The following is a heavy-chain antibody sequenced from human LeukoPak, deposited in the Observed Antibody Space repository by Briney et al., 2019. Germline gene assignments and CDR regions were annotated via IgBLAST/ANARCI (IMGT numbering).Heavy chain of an antibody. Sequence: GGSLRLSCAASGFTFSSYATKWVRQASGKGLEWVSVISSSGGTTYYSDSVKGRFIISRDNSKNTLYLQMNSLRAEDTAVYYCAKAGIAVPATPEYCGQGTQVTVSS. J-gene: IGHJ4*02. D-gene: IGHD6-19*01. CDR3: AKAGIAVPATPEY. CDR2: ISSSGGTT. CDR1: GFTFSSYA. V-gene: IGHV3-23*01.